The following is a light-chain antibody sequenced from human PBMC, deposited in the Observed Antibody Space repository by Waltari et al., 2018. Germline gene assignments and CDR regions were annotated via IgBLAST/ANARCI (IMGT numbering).Light chain of an antibody. CDR3: QQGYMTPRT. V-gene: IGKV1-39*01. Sequence: DIQMTQPPSSLSASVGDRVTITCRASQSVRNFLNWYQQEPGKAPKLLIYATSSLQTGVPSRFSGSGSGTDFTLSISSLQPEDFAIYFCQQGYMTPRTFGQGTKVEIK. J-gene: IGKJ1*01. CDR1: QSVRNF. CDR2: ATS.